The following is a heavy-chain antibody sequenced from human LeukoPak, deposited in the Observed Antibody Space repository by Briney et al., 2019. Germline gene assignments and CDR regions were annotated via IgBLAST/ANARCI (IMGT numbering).Heavy chain of an antibody. V-gene: IGHV3-30*04. CDR2: VSYDGSYK. CDR3: ARAPGYGAAYYFDY. J-gene: IGHJ4*02. CDR1: GYIFRSYA. D-gene: IGHD1-1*01. Sequence: AGRSLRLSCAASGYIFRSYAMHWVRQAPGKGLEWVAVVSYDGSYKYYADSVKGRFTISRDNSKNTLYLQMNSLRAEDTAVYYCARAPGYGAAYYFDYWGQGTLVTVSS.